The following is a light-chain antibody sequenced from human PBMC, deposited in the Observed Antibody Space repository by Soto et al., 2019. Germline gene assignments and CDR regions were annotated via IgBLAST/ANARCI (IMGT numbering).Light chain of an antibody. Sequence: EIVLTQSPATLSLSPGERATLSCRASQSVTSSLVWYQQKPGQAPRLLIYDASNRATGIPARFSGSGYGTDFTLTIGSLEPEDSAVYYCQQYNNWPGKYTFGQGTKLEIK. V-gene: IGKV3-11*01. CDR1: QSVTSS. CDR3: QQYNNWPGKYT. J-gene: IGKJ2*01. CDR2: DAS.